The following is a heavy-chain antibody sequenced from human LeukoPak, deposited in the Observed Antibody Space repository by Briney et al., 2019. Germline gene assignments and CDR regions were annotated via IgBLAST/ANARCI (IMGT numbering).Heavy chain of an antibody. J-gene: IGHJ4*02. CDR1: GFTFSSYW. CDR2: IKQDGSEK. D-gene: IGHD2-15*01. Sequence: SGGSLRLPCAASGFTFSSYWMSWVRQAPGKGLEWVANIKQDGSEKYYVDSVKGRFTISRDNAKNLLYLQMNSLRAEDTAVYYCARVRSGPRGPFDYWGQGTLVTVSS. V-gene: IGHV3-7*01. CDR3: ARVRSGPRGPFDY.